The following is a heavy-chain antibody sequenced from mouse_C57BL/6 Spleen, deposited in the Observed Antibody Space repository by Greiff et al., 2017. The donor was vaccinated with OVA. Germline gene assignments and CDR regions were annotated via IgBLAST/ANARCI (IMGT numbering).Heavy chain of an antibody. CDR1: GYTFTSYW. V-gene: IGHV1-64*01. CDR2: IHPNSGST. Sequence: VQLQQPGAELVKPGASVTLSCKASGYTFTSYWMHWVKQRPGQGLEWIGMIHPNSGSTNYNEKFKSKATLTVDKSSSTAYMQLSSLTSEDSAVYYCAEGDWAYYFDYWGQGTTLTVSS. D-gene: IGHD4-1*01. J-gene: IGHJ2*01. CDR3: AEGDWAYYFDY.